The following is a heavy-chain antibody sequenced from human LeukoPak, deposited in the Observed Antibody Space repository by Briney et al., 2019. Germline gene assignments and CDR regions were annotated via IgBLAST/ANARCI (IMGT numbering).Heavy chain of an antibody. CDR3: AEMVSGFPNWFDP. CDR1: GFTFSSYA. CDR2: ISGSGGST. D-gene: IGHD5-12*01. Sequence: PGGSLRLSCAASGFTFSSYAMSWVRQAPGKGLEWVSAISGSGGSTYYADSVKGRFTISRDNSKNTLYLQMDSLRAEDTALYYCAEMVSGFPNWFDPWGQGTLVTVSS. J-gene: IGHJ5*02. V-gene: IGHV3-23*01.